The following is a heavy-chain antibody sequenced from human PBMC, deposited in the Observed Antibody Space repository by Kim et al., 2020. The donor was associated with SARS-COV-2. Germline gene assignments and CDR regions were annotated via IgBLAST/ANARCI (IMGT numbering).Heavy chain of an antibody. Sequence: GGSLRLSCAASGFTLSSYSMNWVRQAPGKGLEWVSSISSSSSYIYYADSVKGRFTISRDNAKNSLYLQMNSLRAEDTAVYYCASTPSDTRCYYDGMDVWGQGATLTVPS. J-gene: IGHJ6*02. D-gene: IGHD2-2*01. CDR1: GFTLSSYS. CDR2: ISSSSSYI. V-gene: IGHV3-21*01. CDR3: ASTPSDTRCYYDGMDV.